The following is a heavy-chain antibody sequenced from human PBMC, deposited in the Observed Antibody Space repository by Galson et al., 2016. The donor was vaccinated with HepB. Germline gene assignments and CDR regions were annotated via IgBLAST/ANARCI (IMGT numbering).Heavy chain of an antibody. CDR2: VDHSGST. Sequence: SETLSLTCAVSYGSFSGYHWTWIRQPPGKGLEWIGDVDHSGSTSSNPSLKSRVTISVDTSKTHFSLNLSSVTAADTGLYFCARGHTSSWSTKFHKFDFWGQGSLVTVSS. D-gene: IGHD6-13*01. J-gene: IGHJ4*02. V-gene: IGHV4-34*01. CDR1: YGSFSGYH. CDR3: ARGHTSSWSTKFHKFDF.